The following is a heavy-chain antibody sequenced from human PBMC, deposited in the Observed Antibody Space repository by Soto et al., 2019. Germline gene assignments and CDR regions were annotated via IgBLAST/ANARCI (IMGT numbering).Heavy chain of an antibody. Sequence: QVQLVESGGGVVQPGRSLRLSCAASGFTFSSYGMHWVRQAPGKGLEWVAVIWYDGSNKYYADSVKGRFTISRDNSKNQMYMLMTSLRAEDTAVYYCASWGIAAGDYWGQGTLVTVSS. CDR1: GFTFSSYG. D-gene: IGHD6-13*01. J-gene: IGHJ4*02. CDR2: IWYDGSNK. CDR3: ASWGIAAGDY. V-gene: IGHV3-33*01.